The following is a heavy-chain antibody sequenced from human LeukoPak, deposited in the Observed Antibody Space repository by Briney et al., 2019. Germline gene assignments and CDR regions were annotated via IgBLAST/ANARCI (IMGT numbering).Heavy chain of an antibody. CDR3: AKDIRSGSYSYFDY. CDR2: ISWNSGSI. D-gene: IGHD1-26*01. CDR1: GYTFDDYA. V-gene: IGHV3-9*01. J-gene: IGHJ4*02. Sequence: GRSLRLSCAASGYTFDDYAMHWVRQAPGKGLEWVSGISWNSGSIGYADSVKGRFTISRDNAKNSLYLQMNSLRAEDTALYYCAKDIRSGSYSYFDYWGQGTLVTVSS.